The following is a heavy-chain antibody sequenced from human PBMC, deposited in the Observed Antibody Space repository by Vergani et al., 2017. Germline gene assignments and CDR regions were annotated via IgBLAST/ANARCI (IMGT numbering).Heavy chain of an antibody. V-gene: IGHV2-5*01. D-gene: IGHD6-19*01. J-gene: IGHJ4*02. CDR3: AHRMGSGLWYRPFDY. CDR1: GFSLSTSGVG. Sequence: QITLKESGPTLVKPTQTLTLTCTFSGFSLSTSGVGVGWIRQPPGKALEWLALIYWNDDKRYSPSLKSRPTITKDTSKNQVVLTMTNMDPVDTATYYCAHRMGSGLWYRPFDYWGQGTLVTVSS. CDR2: IYWNDDK.